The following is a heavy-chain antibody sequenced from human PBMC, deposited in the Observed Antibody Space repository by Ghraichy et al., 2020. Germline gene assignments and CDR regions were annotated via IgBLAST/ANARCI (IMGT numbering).Heavy chain of an antibody. CDR2: ISSSSSYI. J-gene: IGHJ6*02. CDR3: ARDCGGDCYPTPYYYYGMDV. Sequence: GGSLRLSCAASGFTFSSYSMNWVRQAPGKGLEWVSSISSSSSYIYYADSVKGRFTISRDNAKNLLYLQMNSLRAEDTAVYYCARDCGGDCYPTPYYYYGMDVWGQGTTVTVSS. D-gene: IGHD2-21*02. V-gene: IGHV3-21*01. CDR1: GFTFSSYS.